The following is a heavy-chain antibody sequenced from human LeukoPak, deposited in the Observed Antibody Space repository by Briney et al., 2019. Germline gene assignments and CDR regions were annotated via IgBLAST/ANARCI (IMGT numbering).Heavy chain of an antibody. D-gene: IGHD6-19*01. V-gene: IGHV3-74*03. CDR2: IKKDGSLT. CDR1: GFNFSSSW. Sequence: GGSLRPSCTASGFNFSSSWMNWVRQSPGKGLLWVSGIKKDGSLTTYADSVRGRFTVSRDHAKNTLYLQMNSLRAENTAVYYCASGWSPSYWGQGTLVTVSS. J-gene: IGHJ4*02. CDR3: ASGWSPSY.